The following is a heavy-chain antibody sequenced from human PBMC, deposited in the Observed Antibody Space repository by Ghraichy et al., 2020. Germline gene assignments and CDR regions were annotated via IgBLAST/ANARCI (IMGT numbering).Heavy chain of an antibody. Sequence: GGSLRLSCAASGFTFSSHDLHWVRQVPGKGLEWVSGIGTAGDTYYSGSVNGRFTISRENAWNSLYLQMNSRRAGDTAVYYCARSPLGYLGSGWSVAYYGMDVWGQGTTVTVSS. J-gene: IGHJ6*02. V-gene: IGHV3-13*01. D-gene: IGHD6-19*01. CDR3: ARSPLGYLGSGWSVAYYGMDV. CDR2: IGTAGDT. CDR1: GFTFSSHD.